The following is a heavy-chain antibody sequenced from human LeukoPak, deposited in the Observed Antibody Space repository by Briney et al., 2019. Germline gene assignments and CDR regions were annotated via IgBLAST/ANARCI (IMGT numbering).Heavy chain of an antibody. CDR2: INPSGGST. CDR3: ARDGSVFPDAFDI. D-gene: IGHD2-21*01. J-gene: IGHJ3*02. V-gene: IGHV1-46*01. CDR1: GYTFTSYY. Sequence: ASVKVSCTASGYTFTSYYMHWVRQAPGQGLEWMGIINPSGGSTSYAQKFQGRVTMTRDTSTSTVYMELSSLRSEDTAVYYCARDGSVFPDAFDIWGQGTMVTVSS.